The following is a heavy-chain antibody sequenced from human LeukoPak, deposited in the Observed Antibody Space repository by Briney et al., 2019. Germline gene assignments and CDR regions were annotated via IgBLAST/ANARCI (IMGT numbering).Heavy chain of an antibody. J-gene: IGHJ4*01. V-gene: IGHV3-23*01. CDR1: GFTFSSYS. D-gene: IGHD5-18*01. CDR3: AKSRAGYRYGTFDY. CDR2: ASGLDDST. Sequence: PGGSLCLSCAVSGFTFSSYSMSWVRQAPGKGLEWVSGASGLDDSTYYADSVKGRFTISRDNSKNTLYLQMNSLRAEDTAVYYCAKSRAGYRYGTFDYLGQGTMVTVSS.